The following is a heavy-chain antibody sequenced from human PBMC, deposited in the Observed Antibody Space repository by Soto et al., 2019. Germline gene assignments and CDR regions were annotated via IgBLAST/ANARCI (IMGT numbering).Heavy chain of an antibody. Sequence: ASVKVCCKASGYSFTGYYLHLVRQAPGQGLEWMGWINPKNGVTKYGQKFQGRLTMTRDTSTSTAYMELRRLQSDDTAVYYCAKEGVIAAPQPYNWFDPWGQGTMVTVSS. CDR3: AKEGVIAAPQPYNWFDP. V-gene: IGHV1-2*02. CDR1: GYSFTGYY. J-gene: IGHJ5*02. CDR2: INPKNGVT. D-gene: IGHD2-21*01.